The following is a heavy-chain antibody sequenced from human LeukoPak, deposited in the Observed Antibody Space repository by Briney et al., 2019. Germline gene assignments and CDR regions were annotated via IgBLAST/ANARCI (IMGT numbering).Heavy chain of an antibody. Sequence: SETLSLTCTVSGGSISSYYWSWIRQPPGKGLEWIGYMYYSGSTNYNPSLKSRVTISVDTSKNQFSLKLSSVTAADTAVYYCARETMAVAGAFFDYWGQGTLVTVSS. CDR3: ARETMAVAGAFFDY. J-gene: IGHJ4*02. D-gene: IGHD6-19*01. CDR2: MYYSGST. CDR1: GGSISSYY. V-gene: IGHV4-59*01.